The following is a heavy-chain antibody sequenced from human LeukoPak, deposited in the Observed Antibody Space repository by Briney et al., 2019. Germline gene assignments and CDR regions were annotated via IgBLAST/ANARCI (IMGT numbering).Heavy chain of an antibody. CDR3: AREVSGTYCDY. V-gene: IGHV1-69*13. Sequence: ASVKVSCKASGGTFSNYAISWVRQAPGQGLEWMGGIIPILGTSNYAQKFQDRLTITADESTSTAYLELSSLTSADTAVYYCAREVSGTYCDYWGQGSLVTVSS. CDR1: GGTFSNYA. D-gene: IGHD1-26*01. CDR2: IIPILGTS. J-gene: IGHJ4*02.